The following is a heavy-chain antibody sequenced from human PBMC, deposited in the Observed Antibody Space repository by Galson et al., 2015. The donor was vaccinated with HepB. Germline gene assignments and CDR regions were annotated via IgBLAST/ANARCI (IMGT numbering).Heavy chain of an antibody. CDR2: IKQDGSEK. D-gene: IGHD6-13*01. V-gene: IGHV3-7*03. Sequence: SLRLSCAASGFTFSSYWMSWVRQAPGKGLEWVANIKQDGSEKYYVDSVKGRFTISRDNAKNSLYLQMNSLRAEDTAVYYCAKESIAAGWSYYFDYWGQGTLVTVSS. CDR1: GFTFSSYW. J-gene: IGHJ4*02. CDR3: AKESIAAGWSYYFDY.